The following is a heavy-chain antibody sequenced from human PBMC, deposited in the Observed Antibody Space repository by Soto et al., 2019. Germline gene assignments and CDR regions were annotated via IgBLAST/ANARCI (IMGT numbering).Heavy chain of an antibody. CDR3: AGSPGYCNDGSCPWTLVV. Sequence: EVQLVESGGGLVQPGGSLRLSCAVSGFSFRSYWINWVRQAPGKGLVWISRINSDGRETSHADSVKGRFTISRDNANNMLYLQMSSLRADDTAVYYCAGSPGYCNDGSCPWTLVVWLRRTTVTVSS. D-gene: IGHD2-15*01. V-gene: IGHV3-74*01. CDR2: INSDGRET. CDR1: GFSFRSYW. J-gene: IGHJ6*04.